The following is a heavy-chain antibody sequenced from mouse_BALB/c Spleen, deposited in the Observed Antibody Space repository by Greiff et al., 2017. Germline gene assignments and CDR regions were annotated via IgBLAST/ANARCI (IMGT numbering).Heavy chain of an antibody. V-gene: IGHV1S81*02. CDR1: GYTFTSYW. CDR3: ARSGYYGSSHFDY. Sequence: QVQLQQPGAELVKPGASVKLSCKASGYTFTSYWMHWVKQRPGQGLEWIGEINPSNGRTNYNEKFKSKATLTVDKSSSTAYMQLSSLTSEDSAVYYCARSGYYGSSHFDYWGQGTTLTVSS. CDR2: INPSNGRT. J-gene: IGHJ2*01. D-gene: IGHD1-1*01.